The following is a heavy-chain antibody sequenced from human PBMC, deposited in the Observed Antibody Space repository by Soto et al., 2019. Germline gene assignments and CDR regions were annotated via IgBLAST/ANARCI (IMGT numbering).Heavy chain of an antibody. CDR2: ISSSSSTI. D-gene: IGHD3-10*01. J-gene: IGHJ4*02. CDR3: ARAGDTMVRGVTRFDY. Sequence: EVQLVESGGGLVQPGGSLRLSCAASGFTFSSYSMNWVRQAPGKGLEWVSYISSSSSTIYYADSVKGRFTISRDNAKNSLYLQMNSLRAEDTAVYYCARAGDTMVRGVTRFDYWGQGTLVTVSS. V-gene: IGHV3-48*01. CDR1: GFTFSSYS.